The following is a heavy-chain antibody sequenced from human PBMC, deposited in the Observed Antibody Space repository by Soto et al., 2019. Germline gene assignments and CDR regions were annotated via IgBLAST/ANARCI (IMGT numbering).Heavy chain of an antibody. D-gene: IGHD3-10*01. CDR2: ISGSGSNT. J-gene: IGHJ4*02. CDR1: GFSLSNYA. V-gene: IGHV3-23*01. Sequence: GGSLRLSCAVSGFSLSNYAMSWVRQAPGKGLEWVSAISGSGSNTYYIDSVKGRFTISRDKSKTTLFLQMNNLRAEDTAVYYCVKGGITLVRGSFDYWGQGALVTVSS. CDR3: VKGGITLVRGSFDY.